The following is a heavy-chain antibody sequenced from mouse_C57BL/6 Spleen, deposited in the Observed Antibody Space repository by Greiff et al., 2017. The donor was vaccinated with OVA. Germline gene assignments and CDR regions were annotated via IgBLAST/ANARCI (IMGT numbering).Heavy chain of an antibody. J-gene: IGHJ1*03. CDR3: ARSAYSNYFYV. CDR1: GYTFTSYW. D-gene: IGHD2-5*01. CDR2: IDPSDSET. V-gene: IGHV1-52*01. Sequence: QVQLQQPGAELVRPGSSVKLSCKASGYTFTSYWMHWVKQRPIQGLEWIGNIDPSDSETHYNQKFKDKATLTVDKSSSTAYMQLSSLTSEDSAVYYCARSAYSNYFYVWGTGTTVTVSS.